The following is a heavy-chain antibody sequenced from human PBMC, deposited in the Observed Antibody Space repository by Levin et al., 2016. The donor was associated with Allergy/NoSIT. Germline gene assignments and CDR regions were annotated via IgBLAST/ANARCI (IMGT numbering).Heavy chain of an antibody. V-gene: IGHV1-46*03. CDR2: INPSGGST. CDR3: ARSGYCSSTSCYLSHYYYYMDV. Sequence: WVRQAPGQGLEWMGIINPSGGSTSYAQKFQGRVTMTRDTSTSTVYMELSSLRSEDTAVYYCARSGYCSSTSCYLSHYYYYMDVWGKGTTVTVSS. J-gene: IGHJ6*03. D-gene: IGHD2-2*01.